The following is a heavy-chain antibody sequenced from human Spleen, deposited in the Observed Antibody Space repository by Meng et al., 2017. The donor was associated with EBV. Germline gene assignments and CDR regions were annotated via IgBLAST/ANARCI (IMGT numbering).Heavy chain of an antibody. Sequence: QVHGVQAGADVKRPWSPVKVACKTSGGPFSSDAISWVRQAPGQGLEWLGGLIPMFGAPNYAQKFQGRVTITADESTSTHYMELSSLRSEDTAVYYCASESGRGYTPDYWGQGTLVTVSS. CDR1: GGPFSSDA. J-gene: IGHJ4*02. CDR3: ASESGRGYTPDY. D-gene: IGHD3-10*01. CDR2: LIPMFGAP. V-gene: IGHV1-69*01.